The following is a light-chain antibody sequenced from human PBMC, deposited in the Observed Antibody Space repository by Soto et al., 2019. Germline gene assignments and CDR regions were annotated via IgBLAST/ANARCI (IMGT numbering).Light chain of an antibody. CDR1: QSVSNNY. V-gene: IGKV3-20*01. J-gene: IGKJ1*01. Sequence: EIVFIQSPGTLSLSPGERATLACWASQSVSNNYLAWYQQKPGQAPRLLIYGASNRATGIPDRFSGSGSGTDFTLTISRLEPEDFAVYYCQQYGSSGTFGQGTKVDIK. CDR2: GAS. CDR3: QQYGSSGT.